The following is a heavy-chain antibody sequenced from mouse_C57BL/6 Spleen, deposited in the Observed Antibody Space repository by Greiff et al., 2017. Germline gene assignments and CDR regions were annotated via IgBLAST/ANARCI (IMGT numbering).Heavy chain of an antibody. J-gene: IGHJ3*01. CDR2: ISGGGGNT. CDR3: ARHEAAQATRAAWFAY. CDR1: GFTFSSYT. D-gene: IGHD3-2*02. V-gene: IGHV5-9*01. Sequence: EVNVVESGGGLVKPGGSLKLSCAASGFTFSSYTMSWVRQTPEKRLEWVATISGGGGNTYYPDSVKGRFTISRDNAKNTLYLQMSRLRSEDTALYYCARHEAAQATRAAWFAYWGQGTLVTVSA.